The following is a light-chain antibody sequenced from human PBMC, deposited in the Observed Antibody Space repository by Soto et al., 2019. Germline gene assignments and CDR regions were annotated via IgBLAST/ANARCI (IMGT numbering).Light chain of an antibody. Sequence: EIVLTQSPGTLSLSPGERATLSCGASQSVSSSYLAWYQQKPGQAPRLLIYGAATRATGIPARFSGSGSGTEFTLTISSLQSEDFAVYFCQQYHNWPAFGQGTKVDIK. CDR3: QQYHNWPA. V-gene: IGKV3-15*01. CDR1: QSVSSSY. J-gene: IGKJ1*01. CDR2: GAA.